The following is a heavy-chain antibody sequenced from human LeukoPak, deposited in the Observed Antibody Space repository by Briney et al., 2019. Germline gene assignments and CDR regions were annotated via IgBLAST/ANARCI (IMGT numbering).Heavy chain of an antibody. Sequence: GGSLRLSCAASGFTFSRDSMNWVRQAPGKGLEWISYISHDGAIIYYADSVRGRFTISRDNARNSLYLQMHSLRAEDTAVYYCVRDNPRCCGVVPANIDDYWGQGTLVTVSS. D-gene: IGHD2-15*01. V-gene: IGHV3-48*01. CDR1: GFTFSRDS. CDR2: ISHDGAII. CDR3: VRDNPRCCGVVPANIDDY. J-gene: IGHJ4*02.